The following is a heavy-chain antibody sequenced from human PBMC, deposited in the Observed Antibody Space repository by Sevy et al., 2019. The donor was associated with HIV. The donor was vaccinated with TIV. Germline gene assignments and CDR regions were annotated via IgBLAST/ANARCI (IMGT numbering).Heavy chain of an antibody. CDR1: GFTFSSYA. CDR2: ISYDGSNK. J-gene: IGHJ4*02. CDR3: ARDHSGSGSYYMGPFDY. V-gene: IGHV3-30*04. Sequence: GGSLRLSCAASGFTFSSYAMHWVRQAPGKGLEWVAVISYDGSNKYYADSVKGRFTISRDNSKNTLYLQMNSLRAEATAVYYCARDHSGSGSYYMGPFDYWGQGTLVTVSS. D-gene: IGHD3-10*01.